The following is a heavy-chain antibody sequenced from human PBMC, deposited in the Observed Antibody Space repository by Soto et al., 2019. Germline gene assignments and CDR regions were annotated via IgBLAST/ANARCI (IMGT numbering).Heavy chain of an antibody. CDR1: GDSVSSNSAA. CDR3: ARYSSPLGQYAFDI. Sequence: SQTLSLTCAISGDSVSSNSAAWNWTRQSPSRGLEWLGKTYYRSKWYYDYAVSVESRITFDPDTSKNQFSLHLNSVTPEDTAVYYCARYSSPLGQYAFDIWGQGTMVTVSS. D-gene: IGHD6-13*01. CDR2: TYYRSKWYY. V-gene: IGHV6-1*01. J-gene: IGHJ3*02.